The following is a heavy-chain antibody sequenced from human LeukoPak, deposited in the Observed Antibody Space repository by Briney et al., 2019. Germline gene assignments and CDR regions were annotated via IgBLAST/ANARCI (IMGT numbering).Heavy chain of an antibody. D-gene: IGHD5-12*01. Sequence: PSETLSLTCTVSGGSISSYYWSWIRQPAGKGLEWIGRIYTSGSTNYNPSLKSRVTMSVDTSKNQFSLKLSSVTAADTAVYYCARVTYDYSRPRARPNWFDPWGQGTLVTVSS. CDR1: GGSISSYY. V-gene: IGHV4-4*07. CDR2: IYTSGST. J-gene: IGHJ5*02. CDR3: ARVTYDYSRPRARPNWFDP.